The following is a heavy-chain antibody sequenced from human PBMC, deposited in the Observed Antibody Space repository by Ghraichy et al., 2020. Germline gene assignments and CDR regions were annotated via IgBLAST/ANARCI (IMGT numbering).Heavy chain of an antibody. CDR2: ISRKGRDT. J-gene: IGHJ5*02. Sequence: GGSLRLSCAASGFTFRDHYMSWIRQAPGKGLEWVSLISRKGRDTNYAESGRGRFTISRDDAKSSLYLQMNTLRAEDTAVYYCVREGHALGKSGFDVWGQGARVTVSS. CDR3: VREGHALGKSGFDV. V-gene: IGHV3-11*06. D-gene: IGHD6-25*01. CDR1: GFTFRDHY.